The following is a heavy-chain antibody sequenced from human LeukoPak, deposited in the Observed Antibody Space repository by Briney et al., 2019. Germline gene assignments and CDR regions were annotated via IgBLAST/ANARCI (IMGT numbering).Heavy chain of an antibody. J-gene: IGHJ6*02. CDR1: GGSISSYY. CDR2: IYYSGST. CDR3: ARFPSATIYYYYGMDV. Sequence: PSETLSLTCTVSGGSISSYYWSWIRQPPGKGLEWIGYIYYSGSTNYNPSLKSRVTISVDTSNNQFSLKLSSVTAADTAVYYCARFPSATIYYYYGMDVWGQGTTVTVSS. D-gene: IGHD5-12*01. V-gene: IGHV4-59*08.